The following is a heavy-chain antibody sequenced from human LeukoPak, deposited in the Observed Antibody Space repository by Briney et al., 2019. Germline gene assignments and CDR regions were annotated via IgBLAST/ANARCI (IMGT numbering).Heavy chain of an antibody. V-gene: IGHV3-30*18. J-gene: IGHJ4*02. Sequence: GRSLRLSCAASGFTLSSYGMHWVRQAPGKGLEWVAVISYDGSNKYYADSVKGRFTISRDNSKNTLYLQMNSLRAEDTAVYYCAKLDYWGQGTLVTVSS. CDR3: AKLDY. CDR1: GFTLSSYG. CDR2: ISYDGSNK.